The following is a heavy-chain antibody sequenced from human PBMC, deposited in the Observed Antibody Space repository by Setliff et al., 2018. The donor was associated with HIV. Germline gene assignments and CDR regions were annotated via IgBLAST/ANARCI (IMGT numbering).Heavy chain of an antibody. J-gene: IGHJ3*02. CDR2: IFDSENT. Sequence: SETLSLTCSVSNDSITYYYWNWIRQPPGKGLVWIGNIFDSENTNYNPSLKSRVTMSVDTSKNQFSLKLSSVTAADTAVYYCAGQITSVTTGKLVVNDALDIWGQGIMVTVSS. V-gene: IGHV4-59*01. CDR3: AGQITSVTTGKLVVNDALDI. CDR1: NDSITYYY. D-gene: IGHD3-22*01.